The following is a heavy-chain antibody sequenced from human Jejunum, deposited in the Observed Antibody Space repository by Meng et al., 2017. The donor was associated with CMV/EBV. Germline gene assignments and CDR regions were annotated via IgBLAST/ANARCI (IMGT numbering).Heavy chain of an antibody. D-gene: IGHD2-2*01. CDR2: MNSDGSTT. J-gene: IGHJ4*01. V-gene: IGHV3-74*01. CDR1: GFTFSTYW. Sequence: EVQLVESGGGLFQPGGSLRLSCAASGFTFSTYWMHWVRQGPGEGLVWVSRMNSDGSTTDYADSVKGRFTISRDNAKNTLYLQMNSLRVDDTAVYYCATAGQYRLDKWGHGTLVNVSS. CDR3: ATAGQYRLDK.